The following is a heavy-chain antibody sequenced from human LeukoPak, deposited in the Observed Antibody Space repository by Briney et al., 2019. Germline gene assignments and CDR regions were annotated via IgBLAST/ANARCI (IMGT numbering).Heavy chain of an antibody. D-gene: IGHD6-13*01. V-gene: IGHV3-21*01. J-gene: IGHJ5*02. CDR1: GFTVSSNC. CDR3: ARDRIAGINWFDP. CDR2: ISSSSSYI. Sequence: GGSLRLSCAASGFTVSSNCMSWVRQAPGKGLEWVSSISSSSSYIYYADSVKGRFTISRDNAKNSLYLQMNSLRAEDTAVYYCARDRIAGINWFDPWGQGTLVTVSS.